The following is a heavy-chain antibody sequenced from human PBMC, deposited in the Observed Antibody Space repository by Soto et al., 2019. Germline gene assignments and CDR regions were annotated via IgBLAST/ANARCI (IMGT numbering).Heavy chain of an antibody. V-gene: IGHV3-64*04. CDR3: ALTRRSSLLEVAGPGFEY. Sequence: PGGSLRLSCSASGFTFSTYAMHWVRQAPGKGLEYVSAISNNGGSTYYADSVKGRFTISRDNSKNTLFLQMDSLRVDDTGVYYCALTRRSSLLEVAGPGFEYWGQGTLVTVSS. D-gene: IGHD6-19*01. J-gene: IGHJ4*02. CDR1: GFTFSTYA. CDR2: ISNNGGST.